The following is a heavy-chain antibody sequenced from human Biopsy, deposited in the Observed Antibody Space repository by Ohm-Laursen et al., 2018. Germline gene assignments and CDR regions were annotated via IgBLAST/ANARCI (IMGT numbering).Heavy chain of an antibody. J-gene: IGHJ6*02. CDR2: IYYSGST. V-gene: IGHV4-59*01. CDR1: GGSISSDY. CDR3: ARATNSTGWPYYYFYGMDV. D-gene: IGHD2/OR15-2a*01. Sequence: SQTLSLTCTVSGGSISSDYWSWIRQTPGKGLEWIGYIYYSGSTNYNPSLKSRVTISVDTSKNQFSLRVNPVTAADTAVYYCARATNSTGWPYYYFYGMDVWGLGTTVTVSS.